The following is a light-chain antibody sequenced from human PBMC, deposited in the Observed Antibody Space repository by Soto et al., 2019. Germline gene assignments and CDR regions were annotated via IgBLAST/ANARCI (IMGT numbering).Light chain of an antibody. CDR2: GAS. CDR1: QSVSSSY. CDR3: QQYGSSPRLT. J-gene: IGKJ4*01. Sequence: ELVLTPSPGTLSLSPGERATLSFSASQSVSSSYLAWYQQKPGQAPRLLIYGASSRATGIPDRFSGSGSGTDFSLTISRLEPEDFAVYYCQQYGSSPRLTFGGGTKVDIK. V-gene: IGKV3-20*01.